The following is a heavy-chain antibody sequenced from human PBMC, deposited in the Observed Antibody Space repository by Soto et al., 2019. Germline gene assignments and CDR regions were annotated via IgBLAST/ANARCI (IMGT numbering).Heavy chain of an antibody. V-gene: IGHV1-18*01. Sequence: QVQLVQSGGEVRKPGASVTVSCKASGYTFTSYGISWVRQAPGQGLEWMGWISGYNGKTNYAQKVQDRVTMTTDTSTSTVYLELRSLRFDDTAVYYCAREGDVPYYYYEMDVWGQGTTVTVSS. J-gene: IGHJ6*02. CDR1: GYTFTSYG. CDR2: ISGYNGKT. CDR3: AREGDVPYYYYEMDV. D-gene: IGHD2-21*02.